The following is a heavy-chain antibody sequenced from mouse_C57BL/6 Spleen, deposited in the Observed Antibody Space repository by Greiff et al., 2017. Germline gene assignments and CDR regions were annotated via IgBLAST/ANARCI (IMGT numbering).Heavy chain of an antibody. V-gene: IGHV14-3*01. CDR3: AVYDYDVDWFAY. J-gene: IGHJ3*01. Sequence: EVKLVESVAELVRPGASVKLSCTASGFNIKNTYMHWVKQRPEQGLEWIGRIDPANGNTKYAPKFQGKATITADTSSNTAYLQLSSLTSEDTAIYYCAVYDYDVDWFAYWGQGTLVTVSA. CDR2: IDPANGNT. D-gene: IGHD2-4*01. CDR1: GFNIKNTY.